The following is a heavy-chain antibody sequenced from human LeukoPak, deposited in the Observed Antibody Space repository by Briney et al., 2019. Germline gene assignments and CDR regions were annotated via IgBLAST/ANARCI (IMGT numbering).Heavy chain of an antibody. J-gene: IGHJ4*02. CDR3: SRQERWERPMFFDY. D-gene: IGHD1-26*01. V-gene: IGHV4-59*08. CDR1: GGSISSNY. CDR2: IYYSGYT. Sequence: PSETLSLTCTVSGGSISSNYWSWIRQPPGKGLEWIGYIYYSGYTNYNPSLKSRVTISIDTSKNQFSLKLSSVTAADTAVYYCSRQERWERPMFFDYWGQGTLVTVSS.